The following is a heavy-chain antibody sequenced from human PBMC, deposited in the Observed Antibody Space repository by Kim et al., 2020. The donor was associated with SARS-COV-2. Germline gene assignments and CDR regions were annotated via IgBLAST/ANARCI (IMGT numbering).Heavy chain of an antibody. CDR3: AKDLGDGYNSDAFDI. J-gene: IGHJ3*02. CDR2: ISFSGGST. D-gene: IGHD5-12*01. Sequence: GGSLRLSCAASGFTFSSYAMSWVRQAPGKGLEWVSAISFSGGSTYYADSVKGRFTISRDNSKNTLYLQMNSLRAEDTAVYYCAKDLGDGYNSDAFDIWGQGTIVTVSS. V-gene: IGHV3-23*01. CDR1: GFTFSSYA.